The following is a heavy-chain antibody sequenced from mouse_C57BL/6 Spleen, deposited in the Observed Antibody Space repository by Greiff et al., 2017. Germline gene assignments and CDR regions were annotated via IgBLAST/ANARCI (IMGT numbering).Heavy chain of an antibody. V-gene: IGHV1-80*01. J-gene: IGHJ2*01. Sequence: QVHVKQSGAELVKPGASVKISCKASGYAFSSYWMNWVKQRPGKGLEWIGQIYPGDGDTNYNGKFKGKATLTADKSSSTAYMQLSSLTSEDSAVYFCARERFITTVVNYFDYWGQGTTLTVSS. D-gene: IGHD1-1*01. CDR2: IYPGDGDT. CDR3: ARERFITTVVNYFDY. CDR1: GYAFSSYW.